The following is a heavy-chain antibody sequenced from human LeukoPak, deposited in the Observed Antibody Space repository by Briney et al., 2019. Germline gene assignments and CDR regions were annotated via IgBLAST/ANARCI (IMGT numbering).Heavy chain of an antibody. CDR2: ISAFNGEI. CDR3: TRGASTAYSGDY. CDR1: GYTFTNYG. D-gene: IGHD3-16*01. Sequence: EASVTISCKASGYTFTNYGINWVRQAPGQGLEWMGWISAFNGEIYLARRSQGRVSMTTDTTTDTVYMELKSLRSDDTAVYFCTRGASTAYSGDYWGQGTLVTVSS. J-gene: IGHJ4*02. V-gene: IGHV1-18*01.